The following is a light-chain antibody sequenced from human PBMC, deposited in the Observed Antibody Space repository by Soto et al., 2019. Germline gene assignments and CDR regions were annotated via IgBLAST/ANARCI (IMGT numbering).Light chain of an antibody. J-gene: IGLJ3*02. CDR2: EVT. Sequence: QSALTQTASVSGSPGQSIIISCTGTSSDVGGYNFVSWYQQHPGKAPKLIIHEVTNRPSGVSTRFSGSKSGNTASLTISGLQAEDEAVYYCCSHSSSITWMFGGGTKLTVL. CDR3: CSHSSSITWM. CDR1: SSDVGGYNF. V-gene: IGLV2-14*03.